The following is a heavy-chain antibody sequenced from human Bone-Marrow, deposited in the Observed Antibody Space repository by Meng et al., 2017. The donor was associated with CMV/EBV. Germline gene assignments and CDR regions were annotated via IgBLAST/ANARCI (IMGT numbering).Heavy chain of an antibody. CDR3: AKAPQYTSGWPYYDF. V-gene: IGHV3-23*01. CDR1: GFPFSSYA. Sequence: SGFPFSSYAMSWVRQAPGRGLEWVSTIFGSADTTYYADSVTGRFTIFADTSKNTLYLQMNSLRAEDTAVYFCAKAPQYTSGWPYYDFWGRGTLVTVSS. J-gene: IGHJ4*02. D-gene: IGHD6-19*01. CDR2: IFGSADTT.